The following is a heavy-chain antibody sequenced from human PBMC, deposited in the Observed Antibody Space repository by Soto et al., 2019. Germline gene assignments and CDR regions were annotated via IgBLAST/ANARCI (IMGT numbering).Heavy chain of an antibody. J-gene: IGHJ4*02. CDR2: INSDGSST. D-gene: IGHD3-22*01. V-gene: IGHV3-74*01. CDR3: ASMDGDYYDSSGYYYFDY. CDR1: GFTFSSYW. Sequence: EVQLVESGGGLVQPGGSLRLSCAASGFTFSSYWMHWVRQAPGKGLVWVSRINSDGSSTSYADSVKGRFTISRDNAKNTLYLQMNSLRAEDGGVYCWASMDGDYYDSSGYYYFDYWGQGTLVTVSS.